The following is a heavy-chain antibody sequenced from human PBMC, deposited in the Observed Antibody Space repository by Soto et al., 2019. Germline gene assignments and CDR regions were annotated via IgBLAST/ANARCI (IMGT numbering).Heavy chain of an antibody. J-gene: IGHJ6*01. Sequence: SVKVSCKASGCTFSSYAISWVRQAPGQGLEWMGGIIPIFGTANYAQKFQGRVTITADESTSTAYMELSSLRSEDTAVYYCARAFRVFLQWSRYGMQVWGQGTTDTVS. CDR2: IIPIFGTA. CDR1: GCTFSSYA. D-gene: IGHD3-3*01. V-gene: IGHV1-69*13. CDR3: ARAFRVFLQWSRYGMQV.